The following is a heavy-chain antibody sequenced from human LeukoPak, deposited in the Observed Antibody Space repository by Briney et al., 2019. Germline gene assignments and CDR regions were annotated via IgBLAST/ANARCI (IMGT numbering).Heavy chain of an antibody. CDR3: ARGEDVAAAGIDY. D-gene: IGHD6-13*01. J-gene: IGHJ4*02. CDR2: IYYSGNT. V-gene: IGHV4-39*01. CDR1: GGSVSSVSHY. Sequence: PSETLSLTCIVSGGSVSSVSHYWAWIRQPPGMGLEWIGSIYYSGNTYYNPSLKSRVTISVDTSKNQLSLKLSSVTATDTAVYYCARGEDVAAAGIDYWGQGTLVTVSS.